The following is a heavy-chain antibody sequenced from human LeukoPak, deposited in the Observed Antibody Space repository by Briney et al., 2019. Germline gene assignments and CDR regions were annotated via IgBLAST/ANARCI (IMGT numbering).Heavy chain of an antibody. CDR1: GFTFTNYG. J-gene: IGHJ1*01. Sequence: GGSLRLSCTASGFTFTNYGMTWVRQAPGKGLEWVSTISGSGGSTYYADSVKGRFTISRDNSKNTLYLQMNSLRAEDTAVYYCAKNEYSSSWYVHFQHWGQGTLVTVSS. CDR3: AKNEYSSSWYVHFQH. D-gene: IGHD6-13*01. V-gene: IGHV3-23*01. CDR2: ISGSGGST.